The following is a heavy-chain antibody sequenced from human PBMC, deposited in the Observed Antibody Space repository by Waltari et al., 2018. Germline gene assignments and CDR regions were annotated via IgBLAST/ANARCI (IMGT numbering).Heavy chain of an antibody. J-gene: IGHJ4*02. CDR2: ISSHGINR. V-gene: IGHV3-30*03. CDR3: ARGGIAAAADFDY. D-gene: IGHD6-13*01. Sequence: QVQLVESGGGVVQPGRSLRLYCADSGIRFTNYAMHWVRQAPGKGREWVAIISSHGINRYYADSVKGRFTISRDSSKNTLFLQMNSLRGEDTAVYYCARGGIAAAADFDYWGQGTLVTVSS. CDR1: GIRFTNYA.